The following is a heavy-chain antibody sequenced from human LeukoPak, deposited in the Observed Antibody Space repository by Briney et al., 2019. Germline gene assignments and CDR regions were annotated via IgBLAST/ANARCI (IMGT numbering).Heavy chain of an antibody. CDR1: GFTFSSYA. V-gene: IGHV3-64*01. CDR3: ARVGDLDAFDI. Sequence: PGGSLRLSCAASGFTFSSYAMPWVRQAPGKGLEYVSAISSNGGSTYYANSVKGRFTISRDNSKNTLYLQMGSLRAEDMAVYYCARVGDLDAFDIWGQGSMVTVSS. J-gene: IGHJ3*02. D-gene: IGHD3-16*01. CDR2: ISSNGGST.